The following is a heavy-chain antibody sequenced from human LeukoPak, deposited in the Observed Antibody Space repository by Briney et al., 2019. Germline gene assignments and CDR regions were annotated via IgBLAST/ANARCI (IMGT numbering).Heavy chain of an antibody. D-gene: IGHD1/OR15-1a*01. V-gene: IGHV3-20*04. CDR2: INWSGDNT. CDR3: ARDLSSNWNNLAY. J-gene: IGHJ4*02. CDR1: GFTFADYG. Sequence: GGSLRLSCEDSGFTFADYGLSWVRQAPGKGLEWVAGINWSGDNTFYADSVKGRFTISRDNTKKTLYLQMNSLRGEDTATFYCARDLSSNWNNLAYWGQGTLVTVSS.